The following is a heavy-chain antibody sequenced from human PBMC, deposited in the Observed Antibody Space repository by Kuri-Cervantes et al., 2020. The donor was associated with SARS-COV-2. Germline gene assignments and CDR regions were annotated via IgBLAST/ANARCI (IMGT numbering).Heavy chain of an antibody. CDR2: IYWDDDK. CDR3: ATYLKHRDAFDI. Sequence: SGPTLVKPTQTLTLPCTFSGFSLSTSGVGVGWIRQPPGKALEWLALIYWDDDKRYSPSLKSRLTITNDTSKNQVVLTMTNMDPVDTATYYCATYLKHRDAFDIWGQGTMVTVSS. V-gene: IGHV2-5*02. J-gene: IGHJ3*02. CDR1: GFSLSTSGVG.